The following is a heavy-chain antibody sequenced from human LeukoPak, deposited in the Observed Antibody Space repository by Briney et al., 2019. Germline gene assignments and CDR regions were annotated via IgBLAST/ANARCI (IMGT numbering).Heavy chain of an antibody. CDR3: ATGRYYYGSGSTG. J-gene: IGHJ4*02. CDR2: INQSGST. Sequence: SETLSLTCAVYGGSFSGYYWSWIRQPPGKGLERIGEINQSGSTNYNPSLKSRVTISVDTSKNQFSLKLISVTAADTAVYYCATGRYYYGSGSTGWGQGTLVTVSS. V-gene: IGHV4-34*01. CDR1: GGSFSGYY. D-gene: IGHD3-10*01.